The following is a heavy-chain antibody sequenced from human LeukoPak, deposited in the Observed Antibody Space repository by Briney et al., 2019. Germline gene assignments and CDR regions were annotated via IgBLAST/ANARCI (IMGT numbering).Heavy chain of an antibody. J-gene: IGHJ6*03. V-gene: IGHV3-21*01. CDR2: ISSSSSYI. CDR3: ARYRYYYYMDV. CDR1: GFTFSSYS. Sequence: GGSLRLSCAASGFTFSSYSMNWVRQAPGKGLEWVSSISSSSSYIYYADSVKGRFTISRDNSKNTLYLQMNSLRTEDTAVYYCARYRYYYYMDVWGKGTTVTISS.